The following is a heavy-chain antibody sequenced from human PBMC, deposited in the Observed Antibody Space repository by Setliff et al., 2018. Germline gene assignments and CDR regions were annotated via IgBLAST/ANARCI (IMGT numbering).Heavy chain of an antibody. J-gene: IGHJ3*02. Sequence: ASVKVSCKASGYTFTRYYMYWVRQAPGQGLEWMGTINVSGGSASYAENFQGRVTMTRDTSTSTIYMELASLISEDTAVYYCAGPRGPYSASDAFDIWGQGTMVTVSS. D-gene: IGHD3-16*01. CDR1: GYTFTRYY. CDR3: AGPRGPYSASDAFDI. V-gene: IGHV1-46*01. CDR2: INVSGGSA.